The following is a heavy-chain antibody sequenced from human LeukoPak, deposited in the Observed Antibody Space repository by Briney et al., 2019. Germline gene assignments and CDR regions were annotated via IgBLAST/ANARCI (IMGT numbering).Heavy chain of an antibody. Sequence: GGFLRLSCAASGFTFSSYAMSWVRQAPGKGLEWVSAISGSGGSTYYADSVKGRFTISRDNSKNTLYLQMNSLRAEDTAVYYCAREYSSSWVRHYYYGMDVWGQGTTVTVSS. V-gene: IGHV3-23*01. CDR1: GFTFSSYA. CDR2: ISGSGGST. D-gene: IGHD6-13*01. CDR3: AREYSSSWVRHYYYGMDV. J-gene: IGHJ6*02.